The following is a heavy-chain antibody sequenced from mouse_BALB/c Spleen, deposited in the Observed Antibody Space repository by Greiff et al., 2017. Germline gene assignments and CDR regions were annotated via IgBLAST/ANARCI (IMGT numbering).Heavy chain of an antibody. J-gene: IGHJ4*01. D-gene: IGHD2-3*01. CDR2: ILPGSGST. V-gene: IGHV1-9*01. Sequence: VQLQQSGAELMKPGASVKISCKATGYTFSSYWIEWVKQRPGHGLEWIGEILPGSGSTNYNEKFKGKATFTADTSSSTAYMQLSSPTSEDSAVYYCARGWLLHYAMDYWGQGTSVTVSS. CDR1: GYTFSSYW. CDR3: ARGWLLHYAMDY.